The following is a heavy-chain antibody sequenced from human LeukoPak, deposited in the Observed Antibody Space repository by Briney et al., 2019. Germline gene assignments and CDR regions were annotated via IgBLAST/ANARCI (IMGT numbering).Heavy chain of an antibody. D-gene: IGHD3-16*01. CDR2: ISGDSTYI. CDR1: GFTFSTYS. CDR3: ARDGGIIRFGGQDV. Sequence: PGGSLRLSCAASGFTFSTYSMNWVRQAPGKGLEWVSSISGDSTYIFYADSLKGRFTISRDNAKNSLYLQMNSLRVEDTAVYYCARDGGIIRFGGQDVWGQGTTVIVS. V-gene: IGHV3-21*01. J-gene: IGHJ6*02.